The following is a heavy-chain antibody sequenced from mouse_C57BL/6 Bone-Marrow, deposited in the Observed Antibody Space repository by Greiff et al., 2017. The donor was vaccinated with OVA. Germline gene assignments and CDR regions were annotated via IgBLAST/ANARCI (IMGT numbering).Heavy chain of an antibody. V-gene: IGHV5-4*03. CDR1: GFTFSSYA. D-gene: IGHD2-1*01. CDR2: ISDGGSYT. Sequence: EVMLVESGGGLVKPGGSLKLSCAASGFTFSSYAMSWVRQTPEKRLEWVATISDGGSYTYYPDNVKGRFTISRDNAKNNLYLQMSHLKSEDTAMYYCARVMGTEYYAMDYWGQGTSVTVSS. CDR3: ARVMGTEYYAMDY. J-gene: IGHJ4*01.